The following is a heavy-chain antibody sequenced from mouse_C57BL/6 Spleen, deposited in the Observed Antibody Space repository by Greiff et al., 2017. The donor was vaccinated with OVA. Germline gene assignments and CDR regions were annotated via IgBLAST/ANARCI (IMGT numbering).Heavy chain of an antibody. CDR2: INPNNGGT. CDR3: ARYYYGSSHYYAMDY. J-gene: IGHJ4*01. CDR1: GYTFTDYY. D-gene: IGHD1-1*01. Sequence: EVQLQQSGPELVKPGASVKISCKASGYTFTDYYMNWVKQSHGKSLEWIGDINPNNGGTSYNQKFKGKATLTVDKSSSTAYIELRSLTSEDSAVYYCARYYYGSSHYYAMDYWGQGTSVTVSS. V-gene: IGHV1-26*01.